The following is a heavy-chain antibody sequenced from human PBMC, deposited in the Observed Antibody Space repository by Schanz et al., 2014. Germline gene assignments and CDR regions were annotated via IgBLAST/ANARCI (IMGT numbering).Heavy chain of an antibody. V-gene: IGHV3-72*01. CDR2: TRNRANNYFT. CDR1: TSIFNHAW. CDR3: TRVTISPGGHGLDV. D-gene: IGHD3-16*01. J-gene: IGHJ6*02. Sequence: EVQLVESGGGLVKPGGSLRLSCAASTSIFNHAWMSWVRQAPGKGLEWLGPTRNRANNYFTEYAASVKGRFTISRDDSKNSLYLQMSSLKSEDTALYYCTRVTISPGGHGLDVWGQGTTVTVSS.